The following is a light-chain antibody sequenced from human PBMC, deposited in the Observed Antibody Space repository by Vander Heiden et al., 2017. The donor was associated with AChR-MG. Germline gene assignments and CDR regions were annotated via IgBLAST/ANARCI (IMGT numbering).Light chain of an antibody. Sequence: QLVLTPFPSASASLGASVKLTCTLSSGHSSYAIAWHQQQPEKGPRYLMKLNSDGSHSKGDGIPDRFSGSSSGAERYLTISSLQSEDEADYYCQTWGSGIWVFGGGTKLTVL. V-gene: IGLV4-69*01. CDR3: QTWGSGIWV. J-gene: IGLJ3*02. CDR2: LNSDGSH. CDR1: SGHSSYA.